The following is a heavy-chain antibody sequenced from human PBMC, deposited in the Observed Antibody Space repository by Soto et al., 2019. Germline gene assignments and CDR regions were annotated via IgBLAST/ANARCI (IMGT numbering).Heavy chain of an antibody. V-gene: IGHV4-30-4*01. CDR2: IYYSGST. D-gene: IGHD5-12*01. CDR1: GGSISSGDYY. CDR3: ARLKRDGYNWMGFDY. J-gene: IGHJ4*02. Sequence: TSETLSLTCTVSGGSISSGDYYWSWIRQPPGKGLEWIGYIYYSGSTYYNPSLKSRVTISVDTSKNQFSLKLSPVTAADTAVYYCARLKRDGYNWMGFDYWGQGTLVTVSS.